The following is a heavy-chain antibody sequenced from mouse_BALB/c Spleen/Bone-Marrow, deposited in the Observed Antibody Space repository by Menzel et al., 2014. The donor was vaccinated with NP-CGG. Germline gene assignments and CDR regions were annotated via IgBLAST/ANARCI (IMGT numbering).Heavy chain of an antibody. CDR3: ARVYGWYFDV. CDR1: GFTFSSYG. Sequence: EVNVVESGGGLVQPGGSLKLSCVASGFTFSSYGMSWVRQTTDKRLELVATINNNGSSTYYPDSVKGQFTISRDNAKNTLYLQMSSLKSEDTAMYYCARVYGWYFDVWGAGTTVTVSS. CDR2: INNNGSST. V-gene: IGHV5-6-3*01. D-gene: IGHD1-1*01. J-gene: IGHJ1*01.